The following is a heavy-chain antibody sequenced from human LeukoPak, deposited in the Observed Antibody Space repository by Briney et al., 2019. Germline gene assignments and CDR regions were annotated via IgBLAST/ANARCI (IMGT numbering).Heavy chain of an antibody. Sequence: PGESLRLSCEASGFTFNTHAMSWVRQAPGKGLEWVASITSSGRTPFYTDSVRGRFIISRDNSKNTLYLQMNSLRGDDSAVYYCAKDRPSFYETSGGNYKMKGDFWGQGSLVTVSS. CDR3: AKDRPSFYETSGGNYKMKGDF. D-gene: IGHD3-10*01. V-gene: IGHV3-23*01. CDR1: GFTFNTHA. CDR2: ITSSGRTP. J-gene: IGHJ4*02.